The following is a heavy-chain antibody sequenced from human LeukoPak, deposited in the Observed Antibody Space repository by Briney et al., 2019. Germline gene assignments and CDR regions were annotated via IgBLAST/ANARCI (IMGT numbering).Heavy chain of an antibody. CDR2: ISTSNSTT. V-gene: IGHV3-48*04. J-gene: IGHJ6*03. Sequence: GGSLRLSCAASGFTFSSYSMNWVRQAPGKGPEWVSYISTSNSTTSYADSVKGRFTISRDNAKNSLYLQMNSLRAEDTAVYYCARRTDCSSTSCYNYYYYYMDVWGRGTTVTVSS. D-gene: IGHD2-2*02. CDR1: GFTFSSYS. CDR3: ARRTDCSSTSCYNYYYYYMDV.